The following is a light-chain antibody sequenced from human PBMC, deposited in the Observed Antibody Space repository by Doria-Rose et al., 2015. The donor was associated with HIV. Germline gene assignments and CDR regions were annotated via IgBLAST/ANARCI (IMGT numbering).Light chain of an antibody. Sequence: QSVTISCTGTSSNVGGYNYVSWYQHHPGKAPKLMIYDVSKRPSGVPDRFSGSKSGNTASLTISGLQAEDEADYYCSSYTTSSSYVLFGGGTRLTVL. J-gene: IGLJ2*01. V-gene: IGLV2-11*01. CDR1: SSNVGGYNY. CDR3: SSYTTSSSYVL. CDR2: DVS.